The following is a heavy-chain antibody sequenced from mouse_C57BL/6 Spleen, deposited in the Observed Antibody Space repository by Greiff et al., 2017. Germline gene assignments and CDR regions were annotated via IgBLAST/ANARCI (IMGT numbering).Heavy chain of an antibody. D-gene: IGHD2-4*01. V-gene: IGHV1-26*01. J-gene: IGHJ4*01. CDR1: GYTFTDYY. CDR3: ARGSSMITRAMDY. Sequence: EVQLQQSGPELVKPGASVKISCKASGYTFTDYYMNWVKQSHGKSLEWIGDINPNNGGTSYNQKFKGKATLTVDKSSSTAYMELRSLTSEDSAVYYCARGSSMITRAMDYWGQGTSVTVSS. CDR2: INPNNGGT.